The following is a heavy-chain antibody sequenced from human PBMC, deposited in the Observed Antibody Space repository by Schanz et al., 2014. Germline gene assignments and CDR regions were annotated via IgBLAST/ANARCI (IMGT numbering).Heavy chain of an antibody. D-gene: IGHD3-22*01. CDR3: AKDRSWDYDSSGYFDY. Sequence: QVHLLESGGGLVEPGGSLRLSCAASGFSFSDYYMSWIRQAPGKGLEWISFINTGSNYINYADSVKGRFTISRDNTKNSQFLQLNSMRGEDTDVYYGAKDRSWDYDSSGYFDYWGQGTLVTVSS. CDR2: INTGSNYI. V-gene: IGHV3-11*05. J-gene: IGHJ4*02. CDR1: GFSFSDYY.